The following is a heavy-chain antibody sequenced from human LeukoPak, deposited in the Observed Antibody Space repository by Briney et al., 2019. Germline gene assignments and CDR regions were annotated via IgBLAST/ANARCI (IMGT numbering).Heavy chain of an antibody. CDR3: ARGSFYYGSGSYYISYYYYMDV. D-gene: IGHD3-10*01. CDR2: INHSGST. CDR1: GGSFSGYY. Sequence: SETLSLTCAVYGGSFSGYYWSWIRQPPGKGLEWIGEINHSGSTNYNPSLKSRVTISVDTSKNQFSLKLSSVTAADTAVYYCARGSFYYGSGSYYISYYYYMDVWGKGTTVTVSS. J-gene: IGHJ6*03. V-gene: IGHV4-34*01.